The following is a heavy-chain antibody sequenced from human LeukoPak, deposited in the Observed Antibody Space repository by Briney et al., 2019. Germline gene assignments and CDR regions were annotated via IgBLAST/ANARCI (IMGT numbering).Heavy chain of an antibody. CDR1: GYSISSGCH. V-gene: IGHV4-38-2*01. CDR2: MSHSGGT. D-gene: IGHD3-22*01. J-gene: IGHJ4*02. CDR3: ARHHLYDSSGDGRYYFDY. Sequence: SETLSLTCGVSGYSISSGCHWGWIRQPTGKGLEWIGSMSHSGGTYYNPSLKSRVTISVDTSKNQFSVKLSSVTAADTAVYYCARHHLYDSSGDGRYYFDYWGQGTLVTVSS.